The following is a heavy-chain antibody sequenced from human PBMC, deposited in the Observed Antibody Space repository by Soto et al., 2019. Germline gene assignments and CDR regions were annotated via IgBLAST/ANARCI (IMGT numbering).Heavy chain of an antibody. CDR1: GFTFSDYW. D-gene: IGHD3-16*01. CDR2: XXXGDXXEK. J-gene: IGHJ4*02. V-gene: IGHV3-7*01. CDR3: ARLTPF. Sequence: TXXSLRLFCAASGFTFSDYWMSWVRQAPGXXXXXXXKXXXGDXXEKXXXXXXXRXXXIXXXNEKKSMYLQMNRLRTEDTAVYYCARLTPFWGQGTLVNVSS.